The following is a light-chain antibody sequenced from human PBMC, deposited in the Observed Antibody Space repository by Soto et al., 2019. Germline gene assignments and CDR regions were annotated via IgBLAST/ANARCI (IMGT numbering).Light chain of an antibody. CDR3: CSYAGSSTFPYV. V-gene: IGLV2-23*03. J-gene: IGLJ1*01. CDR2: EGS. CDR1: RSDVGSYNL. Sequence: QSVLTQPASVSGSPGQSITISCTGTRSDVGSYNLVSWYQQHPGKAPKLMIYEGSKRPSGVSNRFSGSKSGNTASLTISGLQAEDEADYYCCSYAGSSTFPYVFGTGTKVTVL.